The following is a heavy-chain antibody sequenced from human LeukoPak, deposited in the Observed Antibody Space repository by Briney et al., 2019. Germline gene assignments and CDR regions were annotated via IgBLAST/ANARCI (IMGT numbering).Heavy chain of an antibody. CDR1: GGSISSHY. V-gene: IGHV4-59*11. D-gene: IGHD3-3*01. CDR3: ARAVWSGYSYYFDY. CDR2: IYYSGST. Sequence: SETLSLTCTVSGGSISSHYWSWIRQPPGKGLEWIGYIYYSGSTNYNPSLKSRVTISVDTSKNQFSLKLSSVTAADTAVYYCARAVWSGYSYYFDYWGRGTLVTVSS. J-gene: IGHJ4*02.